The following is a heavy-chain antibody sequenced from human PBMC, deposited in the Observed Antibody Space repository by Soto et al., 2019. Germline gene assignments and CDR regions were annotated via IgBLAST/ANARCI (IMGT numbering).Heavy chain of an antibody. CDR1: GFTFSSYS. J-gene: IGHJ6*02. CDR2: IGSSSSYT. Sequence: GGSLSLSCAASGFTFSSYSMNWVRQAPGKGLEWVSTIGSSSSYTYYADSVKGRFTISRDNARNSLYLQMNSLRAEDTAVYYCTRDPAMVESESYYCSHRMDVWGQGTTVTVSS. D-gene: IGHD2-15*01. CDR3: TRDPAMVESESYYCSHRMDV. V-gene: IGHV3-21*01.